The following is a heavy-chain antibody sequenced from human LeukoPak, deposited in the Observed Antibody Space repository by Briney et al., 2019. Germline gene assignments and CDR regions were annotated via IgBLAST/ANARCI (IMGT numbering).Heavy chain of an antibody. D-gene: IGHD3-22*01. Sequence: GGSLRLSYAASGFTFSSYAMSWVRQAPGKGLEWVSAISGSGGSTYYADSVKGRFTISRDNSKNTLYLQMNSLRAEDTAVYYCAKDTGSSGYHDYWGQGTLVTVSS. V-gene: IGHV3-23*01. J-gene: IGHJ4*02. CDR1: GFTFSSYA. CDR3: AKDTGSSGYHDY. CDR2: ISGSGGST.